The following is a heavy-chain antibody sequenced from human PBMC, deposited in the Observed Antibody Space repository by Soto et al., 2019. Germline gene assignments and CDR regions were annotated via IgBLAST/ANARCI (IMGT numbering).Heavy chain of an antibody. V-gene: IGHV3-23*01. CDR2: ISNSGGST. D-gene: IGHD6-13*01. CDR1: GFTFSSYA. J-gene: IGHJ4*02. Sequence: EVQLLESGGGLVQPGGSLRLSCAASGFTFSSYAMNWVRQAPGKGLEWVSTISNSGGSTYYADSVKGRFTFSRDNSKSTMYLQMNSLRAEDTAVYYCAKVARAANGPTHFDYWGQGSLVTVSS. CDR3: AKVARAANGPTHFDY.